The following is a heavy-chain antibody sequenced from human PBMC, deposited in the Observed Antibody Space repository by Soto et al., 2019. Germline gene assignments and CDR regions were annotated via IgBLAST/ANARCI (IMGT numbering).Heavy chain of an antibody. J-gene: IGHJ6*02. V-gene: IGHV3-48*03. CDR1: GFTFSDHE. CDR3: ARDRSLIFAVPPYGMDV. D-gene: IGHD3-3*01. CDR2: ISASGGTT. Sequence: GGSLRLSCVISGFTFSDHEMNWVRQAPGKGPEWVSRISASGGTTSYADSVKGRFTISRDNARDSLYLHMNNLRAEDTAIYYCARDRSLIFAVPPYGMDVWGQGTTVTVSS.